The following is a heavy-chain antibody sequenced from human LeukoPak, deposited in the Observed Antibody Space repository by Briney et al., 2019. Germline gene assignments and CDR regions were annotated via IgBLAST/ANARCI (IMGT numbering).Heavy chain of an antibody. CDR2: ISYTGST. CDR3: AGSKSYFGNFDY. V-gene: IGHV4-59*01. Sequence: SETLSLTCTVSGGPISNYFWSWIRQPPGEGLEWIGCISYTGSTNYTPSLKSRVTMSVGASTDQFSLELSSVTAADTAVYFCAGSKSYFGNFDYWGQGTLVTVSS. CDR1: GGPISNYF. D-gene: IGHD2/OR15-2a*01. J-gene: IGHJ4*02.